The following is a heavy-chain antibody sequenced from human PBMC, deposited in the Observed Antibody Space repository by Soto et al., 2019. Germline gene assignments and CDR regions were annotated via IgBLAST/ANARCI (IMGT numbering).Heavy chain of an antibody. D-gene: IGHD6-13*01. J-gene: IGHJ5*02. CDR1: GGSFSGYY. CDR2: INHSGST. V-gene: IGHV4-34*09. CDR3: ARAEQQLLLNWFDP. Sequence: SETLSLTCAVYGGSFSGYYWSWIRQPPGKGLEWIGEINHSGSTNYNPSLKSRVTISVDTSKNQFSLKLSSVTAADTAVYYCARAEQQLLLNWFDPWGQGTLVTVSS.